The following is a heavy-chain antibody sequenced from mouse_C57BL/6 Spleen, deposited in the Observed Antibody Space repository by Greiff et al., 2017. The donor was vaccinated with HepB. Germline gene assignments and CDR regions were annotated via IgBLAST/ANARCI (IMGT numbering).Heavy chain of an antibody. CDR1: GYTFTSYW. J-gene: IGHJ3*01. CDR2: IHPNSGST. V-gene: IGHV1-64*01. Sequence: QVQLQQPGAELVKPGASVKLSCKASGYTFTSYWMHWVKQRPGQGLEWIGMIHPNSGSTNYNEKFKSKATLTVDKSSSTAYMQLSSLTSEDSAVYYCARGDYDYDGFAYWGQGTLVTVSA. D-gene: IGHD2-4*01. CDR3: ARGDYDYDGFAY.